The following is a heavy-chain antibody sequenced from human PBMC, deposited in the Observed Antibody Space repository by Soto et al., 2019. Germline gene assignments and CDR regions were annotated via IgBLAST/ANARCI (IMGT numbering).Heavy chain of an antibody. Sequence: SETLSLTCTVSGGSISSGGYYWSWIRQHPGKGLEWIGYIYYSGSTYYNPSLKSRVTISVDTSKNQFSLKLSSVTAADTAVYYCARDPGMGYCSGGSCYSGEFDYWGQGTLVTVSS. CDR3: ARDPGMGYCSGGSCYSGEFDY. J-gene: IGHJ4*02. CDR2: IYYSGST. CDR1: GGSISSGGYY. V-gene: IGHV4-31*03. D-gene: IGHD2-15*01.